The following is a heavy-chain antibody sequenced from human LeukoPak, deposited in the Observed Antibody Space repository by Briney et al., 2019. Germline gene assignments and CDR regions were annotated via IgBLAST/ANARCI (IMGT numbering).Heavy chain of an antibody. CDR2: ISWNSGSI. CDR3: AKDVTRMSYYYMDV. D-gene: IGHD4-17*01. J-gene: IGHJ6*03. Sequence: GGSLRLSCAASGFTFDDYAMHWVRQAPGKGLEWVSGISWNSGSIGYADSVKGRFTISRDNAKNSLYLQMNSLRAEDMALYYCAKDVTRMSYYYMDVWGKGTTVTVSS. CDR1: GFTFDDYA. V-gene: IGHV3-9*03.